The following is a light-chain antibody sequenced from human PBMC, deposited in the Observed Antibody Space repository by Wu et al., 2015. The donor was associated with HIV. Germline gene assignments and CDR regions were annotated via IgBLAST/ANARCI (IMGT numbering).Light chain of an antibody. Sequence: EIVLTQSPGTLSLSPGERATLSCRASQTVGNNYLAWYQQKPGQAPRLLISAASSRATGIPDRFSGSGSGTDFTLTISRLEPEDFAVYYCQQYGGSPPYTFGQGTK. CDR1: QTVGNNY. CDR3: QQYGGSPPYT. J-gene: IGKJ2*01. V-gene: IGKV3-20*01. CDR2: AAS.